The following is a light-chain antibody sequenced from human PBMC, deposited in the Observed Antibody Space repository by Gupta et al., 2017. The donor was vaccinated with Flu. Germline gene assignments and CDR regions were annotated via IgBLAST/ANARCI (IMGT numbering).Light chain of an antibody. J-gene: IGLJ1*01. CDR2: YKSDSDK. V-gene: IGLV5-45*02. Sequence: QAVLTPPSSLSASPGASASLTCTLRIDISVATYRIYWYQPKPGSPPQYLLNYKSDSDKQQGSGVPSRFSGSKDASSNAGILLISGFQSEDEADYYCMIWHSRAYVFGTGTKVTVL. CDR3: MIWHSRAYV. CDR1: IDISVATYR.